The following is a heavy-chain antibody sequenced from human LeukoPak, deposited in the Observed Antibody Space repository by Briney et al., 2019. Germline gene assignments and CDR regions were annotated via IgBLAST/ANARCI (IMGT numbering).Heavy chain of an antibody. Sequence: GESLKTSLKGSGYSLTSYWIGRVRQMPGKSVGCVGIIYPDDSDTRHSPSFQGQVTMSAAKSISTAYLQWSSLEASDTAMYYCARLAKPRRDGYNSGFDYWGQGTLVTVSS. CDR2: IYPDDSDT. J-gene: IGHJ4*02. CDR3: ARLAKPRRDGYNSGFDY. D-gene: IGHD5-24*01. CDR1: GYSLTSYW. V-gene: IGHV5-51*01.